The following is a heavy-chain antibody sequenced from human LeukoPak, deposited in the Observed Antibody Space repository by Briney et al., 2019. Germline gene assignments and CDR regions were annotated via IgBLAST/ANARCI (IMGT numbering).Heavy chain of an antibody. CDR1: GFTFTNAW. J-gene: IGHJ4*02. V-gene: IGHV3-15*01. CDR3: TTDLGITMIRGVIVY. D-gene: IGHD3-10*01. CDR2: IKSKGDGETT. Sequence: GGSLRLSCAASGFTFTNAWMSWVRQAPGEGLEWVGRIKSKGDGETTDYAAPVKGRFTMSRDDSKATLYLQIHSLKAEDSAVYYCTTDLGITMIRGVIVYWGQGALVNVSS.